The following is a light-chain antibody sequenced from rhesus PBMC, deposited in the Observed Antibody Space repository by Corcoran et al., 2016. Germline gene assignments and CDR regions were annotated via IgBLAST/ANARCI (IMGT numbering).Light chain of an antibody. J-gene: IGKJ2*01. CDR2: YAT. Sequence: DIPMTQSPSSVSASVGARAIITCRASQGISNYLAWYQQKPGKAPKRLIHYATTLQSGVPSRLSGSGSGTEFTITISSLQPEDFANYYCQQYNNLPYSFGQGTKVEIK. CDR3: QQYNNLPYS. CDR1: QGISNY. V-gene: IGKV1-25*01.